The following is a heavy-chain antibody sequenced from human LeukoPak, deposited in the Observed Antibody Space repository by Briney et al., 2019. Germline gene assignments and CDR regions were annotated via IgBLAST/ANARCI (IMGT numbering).Heavy chain of an antibody. V-gene: IGHV1-18*01. CDR2: ISGYNDDT. CDR1: GYSLSSYG. J-gene: IGHJ4*02. Sequence: ASVKVSCKASGYSLSSYGITWVRQAPGQGLEWMGWISGYNDDTRYAQRFQGRVTMTTDTSTTTAYMELRSLRSDDTAVYYCAREGADYDSSGYYREYWGQGTLVTVSS. CDR3: AREGADYDSSGYYREY. D-gene: IGHD3-22*01.